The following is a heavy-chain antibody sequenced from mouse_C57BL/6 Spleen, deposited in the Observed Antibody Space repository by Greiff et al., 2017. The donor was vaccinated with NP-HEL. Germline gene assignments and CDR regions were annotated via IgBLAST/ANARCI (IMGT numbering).Heavy chain of an antibody. CDR3: TRDPGYDYDEAMDY. Sequence: EVQLQESGEGLVKPGGSLKLSCAASGFTFSSYAMSWVRQTPEKRLEWVAYISSGGDYIYYADTVKGRFTISRDNARNTLYLQMSSLKSEDTAMYYCTRDPGYDYDEAMDYWGQGTSVTVSS. J-gene: IGHJ4*01. D-gene: IGHD2-4*01. CDR1: GFTFSSYA. V-gene: IGHV5-9-1*02. CDR2: ISSGGDYI.